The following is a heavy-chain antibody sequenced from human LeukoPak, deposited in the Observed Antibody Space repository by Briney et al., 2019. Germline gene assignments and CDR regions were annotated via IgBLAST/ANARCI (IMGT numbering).Heavy chain of an antibody. Sequence: GSLRLSCAASGFTFSSYEMNWVRQAPGKGLEWVSYISNSGSPTYYADSVKGRFTISRDNSKNTLYLQMNSLRAEDTAVYYCARDNYGDKHFDCWGQGTLVTVSS. D-gene: IGHD4-17*01. CDR3: ARDNYGDKHFDC. V-gene: IGHV3-48*03. CDR1: GFTFSSYE. CDR2: ISNSGSPT. J-gene: IGHJ4*02.